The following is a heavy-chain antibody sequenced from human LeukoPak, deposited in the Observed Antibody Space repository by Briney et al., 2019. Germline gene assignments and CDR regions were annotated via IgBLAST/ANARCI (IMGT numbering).Heavy chain of an antibody. V-gene: IGHV1-8*01. J-gene: IGHJ4*02. CDR3: ARDSHSSGWYYFDY. CDR1: GYTFTIFD. D-gene: IGHD6-19*01. CDR2: MNPNSDTT. Sequence: GASVKVSCKASGYTFTIFDINWVRQATGQGLEWMGWMNPNSDTTGYAQKFQGRVTMTWHTSIGTAYMELSSLRSEDTAVYYCARDSHSSGWYYFDYWGQGTLVTVSS.